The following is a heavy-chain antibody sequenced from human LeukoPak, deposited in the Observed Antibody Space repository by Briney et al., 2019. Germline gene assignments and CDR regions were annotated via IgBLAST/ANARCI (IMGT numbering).Heavy chain of an antibody. Sequence: GESLKISCKGSGYTFTNSWIAWVRQKPGKGLEWMGTIFPGVPDTRYSPSFQGQVTISADKYIPTAYLQWSSLKAADTAMYYCARCLKVRGVIRYYYMDVWGKGTTVTVSS. J-gene: IGHJ6*03. V-gene: IGHV5-51*01. D-gene: IGHD3-10*01. CDR2: IFPGVPDT. CDR1: GYTFTNSW. CDR3: ARCLKVRGVIRYYYMDV.